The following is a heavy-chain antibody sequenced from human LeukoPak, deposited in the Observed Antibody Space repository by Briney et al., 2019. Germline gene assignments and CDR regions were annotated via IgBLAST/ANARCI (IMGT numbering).Heavy chain of an antibody. V-gene: IGHV4-39*07. CDR3: ARAISGDKSLRD. J-gene: IGHJ4*02. CDR1: GGSISSGDYY. CDR2: INHSGST. D-gene: IGHD3-10*01. Sequence: SETLSLTCTVSGGSISSGDYYWSWIRQPPGKGLEWIGEINHSGSTNYNPSLKSRVTISVDTSKNQFSLKLSSVTAADTAVYYCARAISGDKSLRDWGQGTLVTVSS.